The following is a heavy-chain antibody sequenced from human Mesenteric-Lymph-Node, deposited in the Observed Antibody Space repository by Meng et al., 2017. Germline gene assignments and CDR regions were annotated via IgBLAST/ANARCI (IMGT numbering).Heavy chain of an antibody. Sequence: QGQLQQWGAGLLKPSETLSLTCAVNGGSLSGAYWNWIRQPPGKGLEWIGEIIHGGSPSYNPSLKSRVTISVDKSKNQFSLNLSSVTAADTAVYYCARVGQWLPIDYWGQGTLVTVSS. CDR3: ARVGQWLPIDY. V-gene: IGHV4-34*12. CDR2: IIHGGSP. CDR1: GGSLSGAY. D-gene: IGHD6-19*01. J-gene: IGHJ4*02.